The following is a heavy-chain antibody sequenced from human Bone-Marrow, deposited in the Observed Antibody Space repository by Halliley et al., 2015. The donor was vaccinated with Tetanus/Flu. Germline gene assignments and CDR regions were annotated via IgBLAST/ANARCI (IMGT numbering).Heavy chain of an antibody. CDR3: AREWHYSDNSGYFIDF. Sequence: LRLSCTVSGGSIGTYYWSWIRQSPEKGLEWLGYVYYTGYTDYSPSLKSRVTISLDTSKNQFSLRLTSVTAADSAIYYCAREWHYSDNSGYFIDFWGQGTRVTVSS. CDR2: VYYTGYT. CDR1: GGSIGTYY. J-gene: IGHJ4*02. D-gene: IGHD3-22*01. V-gene: IGHV4-59*01.